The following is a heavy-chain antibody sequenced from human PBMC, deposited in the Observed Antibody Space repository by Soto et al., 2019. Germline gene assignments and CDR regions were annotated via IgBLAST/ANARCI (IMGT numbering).Heavy chain of an antibody. V-gene: IGHV1-2*02. CDR1: GYTFTGYY. Sequence: QVQLVQSGAEVKKPGASVKVSCKGSGYTFTGYYMHWVRQAPGQGLEWMGWINPDSGGTNYPQKSQGRVTMTSDTSISTAYMELSRLRSDDTAVYYCARSDRYYDILTGDYKDYQYYGMDVWGQGTTVTVSS. J-gene: IGHJ6*02. CDR3: ARSDRYYDILTGDYKDYQYYGMDV. D-gene: IGHD3-9*01. CDR2: INPDSGGT.